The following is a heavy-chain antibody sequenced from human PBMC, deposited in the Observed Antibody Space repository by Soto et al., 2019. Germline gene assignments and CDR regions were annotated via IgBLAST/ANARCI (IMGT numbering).Heavy chain of an antibody. CDR1: GFTVSSNY. V-gene: IGHV3-66*01. CDR3: ARDRAGDGYNLAVD. CDR2: IYSGGGT. J-gene: IGHJ4*02. Sequence: GGSLRLSCAASGFTVSSNYMSWVRQAPGKGLEWVSVIYSGGGTYYADSVKGRFTISRDNSKNTLYLQMNSLRAEDTAVYYCARDRAGDGYNLAVDWGQGTLVTVSS. D-gene: IGHD5-12*01.